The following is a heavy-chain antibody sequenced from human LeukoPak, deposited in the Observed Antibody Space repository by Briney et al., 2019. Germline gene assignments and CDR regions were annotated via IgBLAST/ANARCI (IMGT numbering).Heavy chain of an antibody. CDR3: AKGSSGWYYYYYYMDV. J-gene: IGHJ6*03. Sequence: GGSLRLSCTASGFTFDHYGMSWVRQAPGKGLECISGFSGSGGSTYYADSVKGRFTISRDNSKNTLYLQMNSLRAEDTAVYYCAKGSSGWYYYYYYMDVWGKGTTVTISS. CDR2: FSGSGGST. D-gene: IGHD6-19*01. V-gene: IGHV3-23*01. CDR1: GFTFDHYG.